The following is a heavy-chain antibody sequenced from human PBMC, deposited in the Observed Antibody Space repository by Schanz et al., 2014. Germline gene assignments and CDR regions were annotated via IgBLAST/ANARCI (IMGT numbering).Heavy chain of an antibody. CDR3: AKDVRPVANTVHFYDMDV. D-gene: IGHD6-19*01. CDR2: ISGSGVTI. J-gene: IGHJ6*02. V-gene: IGHV3-23*04. CDR1: GFNFYTSA. Sequence: EVRLVESGGGLVQPGGSLRLSCVASGFNFYTSAMTWVRQAPGKGLEWVSVISGSGVTIYYADSVKGRFTISRDNSKNTLYLQMNSLRAEDTAVYYCAKDVRPVANTVHFYDMDVWGQGTTVTVSS.